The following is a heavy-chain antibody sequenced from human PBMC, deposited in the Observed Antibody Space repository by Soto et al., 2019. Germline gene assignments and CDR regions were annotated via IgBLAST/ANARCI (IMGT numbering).Heavy chain of an antibody. J-gene: IGHJ4*02. V-gene: IGHV4-34*01. CDR3: ARGWTAAMTSFDY. Sequence: QVQLQQWGAGLLKPSETLSLTCAVYGGSFSGYYWSWIRQPPGKGLEWIGEINHSGSTNCNPSLKSRVTISVDTSKNQFSLKLSSVTAADTAVYYCARGWTAAMTSFDYWGQGTLVTVSS. CDR2: INHSGST. D-gene: IGHD2-2*01. CDR1: GGSFSGYY.